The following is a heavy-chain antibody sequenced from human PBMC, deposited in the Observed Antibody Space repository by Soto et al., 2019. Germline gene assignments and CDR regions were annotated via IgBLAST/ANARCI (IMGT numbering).Heavy chain of an antibody. CDR1: GFSLSNARMG. D-gene: IGHD3-3*01. CDR3: GRACTIFGVVGHDWFYT. Sequence: SGPTLVNPTETLTLTCTVSGFSLSNARMGVSWIRQPPGKALEWLAHVFSNDEKSYSTSLKSRLTISKDTSKSQVVLTMTNMDPVDRAARCCGRACTIFGVVGHDWFYTLGQGPVVTVS. V-gene: IGHV2-26*01. J-gene: IGHJ5*02. CDR2: VFSNDEK.